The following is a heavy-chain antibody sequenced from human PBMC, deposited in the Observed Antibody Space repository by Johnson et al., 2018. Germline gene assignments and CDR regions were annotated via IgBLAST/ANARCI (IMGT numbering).Heavy chain of an antibody. CDR3: ARQTNTCYYYYMDV. CDR1: GGSVSSDGYS. CDR2: IYPSGST. Sequence: QVQLQESGSGLVKPSQTLSLTCAVSGGSVSSDGYSWSWIRQPPGKGLEWIGYIYPSGSTYYNPSLQSRVTISVDRSKNQFSLKLSSVTAADTAVYYCARQTNTCYYYYMDVWGKGTTVTVSS. J-gene: IGHJ6*03. D-gene: IGHD1-1*01. V-gene: IGHV4-30-2*01.